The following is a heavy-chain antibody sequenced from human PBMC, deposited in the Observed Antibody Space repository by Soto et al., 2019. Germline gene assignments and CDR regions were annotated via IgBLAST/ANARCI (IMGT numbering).Heavy chain of an antibody. CDR1: GFTFSSYS. CDR2: ISSSSSTI. D-gene: IGHD3-3*01. V-gene: IGHV3-48*02. CDR3: ARDRGSIFGVDYYYYGMDA. Sequence: AGSLRLSCAASGFTFSSYSMNWVRQAPGKGLEWVSYISSSSSTIYYADSVKGRFTISRDNAKSSLYLQMNSLRDEDTAVYYCARDRGSIFGVDYYYYGMDAWGQGTTVTVSS. J-gene: IGHJ6*02.